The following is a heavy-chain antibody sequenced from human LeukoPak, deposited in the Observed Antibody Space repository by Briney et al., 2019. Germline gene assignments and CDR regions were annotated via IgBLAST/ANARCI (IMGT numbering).Heavy chain of an antibody. V-gene: IGHV3-23*01. Sequence: GGSLRLSCAASGFTFSSYGMHWVRQAPGKGLEWVSAVSGSGGSTYYADSVKGRFTISRDNSKNTLYLQMNSLRAEDTAVYYCAKDRIYYDSSGLTHDYWGQGTLVTVPS. CDR2: VSGSGGST. CDR3: AKDRIYYDSSGLTHDY. J-gene: IGHJ4*02. D-gene: IGHD3-22*01. CDR1: GFTFSSYG.